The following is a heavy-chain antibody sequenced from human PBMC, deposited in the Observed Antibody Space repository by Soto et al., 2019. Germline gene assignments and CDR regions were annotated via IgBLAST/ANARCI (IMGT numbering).Heavy chain of an antibody. V-gene: IGHV4-34*01. D-gene: IGHD1-7*01. CDR3: ARGIHNWNYGYCFDY. J-gene: IGHJ4*02. CDR1: GGSFSGYY. CDR2: LTHSGST. Sequence: SETLSLTCAVYGGSFSGYYWSWKRQPPAKGLEWIGELTHSGSTNYNPSLKSRVTISVNTSKNQFSLKPSSVTAADTAVYDCARGIHNWNYGYCFDYWGQGTLVTVSS.